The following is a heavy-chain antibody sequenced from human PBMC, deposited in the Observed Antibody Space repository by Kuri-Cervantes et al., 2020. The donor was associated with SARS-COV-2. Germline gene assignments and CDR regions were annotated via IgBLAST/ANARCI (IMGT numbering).Heavy chain of an antibody. J-gene: IGHJ4*02. CDR3: ARAYDFWSGYYPH. V-gene: IGHV3-23*01. CDR2: ISGSGGST. D-gene: IGHD3-3*01. CDR1: GFTLSSYA. Sequence: GESLKISCAASGFTLSSYAMSWVRQAPGKGLEWVSAISGSGGSTYYADSVKGRFTISRDNSKSTLYLQMNSLRAEDTAVYYCARAYDFWSGYYPHWGQGTLVTVSS.